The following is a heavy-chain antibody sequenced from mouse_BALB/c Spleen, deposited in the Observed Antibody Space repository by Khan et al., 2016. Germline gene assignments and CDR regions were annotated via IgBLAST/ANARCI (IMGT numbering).Heavy chain of an antibody. CDR2: INTYSGES. CDR1: GYTFTNYG. J-gene: IGHJ1*01. V-gene: IGHV9-3-1*01. D-gene: IGHD1-1*01. Sequence: QIQLVQSGPELKRPGKTVKISCKASGYTFTNYGINWVKQAPGKGLKWMGWINTYSGESTYADDFKGRFAFSLETSANTAYLQINNLKNEDTATYFCARYRYYYGSRRYFDVWGAGATVTVSS. CDR3: ARYRYYYGSRRYFDV.